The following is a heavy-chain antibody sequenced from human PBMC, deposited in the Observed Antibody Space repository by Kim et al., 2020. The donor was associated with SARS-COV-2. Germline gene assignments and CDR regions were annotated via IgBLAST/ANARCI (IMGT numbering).Heavy chain of an antibody. Sequence: PSRKSRVTISEDTSKNQFSLKLSSVTAADTAVYYWARGYSSSWPPGWFDPWGQGTLVTVSS. J-gene: IGHJ5*02. CDR3: ARGYSSSWPPGWFDP. V-gene: IGHV4-34*01. D-gene: IGHD6-13*01.